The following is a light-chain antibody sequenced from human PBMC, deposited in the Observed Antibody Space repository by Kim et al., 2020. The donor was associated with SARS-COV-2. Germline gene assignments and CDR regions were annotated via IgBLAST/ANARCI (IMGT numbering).Light chain of an antibody. V-gene: IGLV2-14*03. Sequence: GQSVTISCTGTSSDVGGYTYVSWYQQQPGTAPKLMIYDVSYRPSGISNRFSGSKSGNTASLTISGLQAEDEADYYCTSYTSSTTLVFGTGTKVTVL. J-gene: IGLJ1*01. CDR3: TSYTSSTTLV. CDR2: DVS. CDR1: SSDVGGYTY.